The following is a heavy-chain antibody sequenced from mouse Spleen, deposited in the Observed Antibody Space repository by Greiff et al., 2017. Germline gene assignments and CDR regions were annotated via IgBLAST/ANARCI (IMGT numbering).Heavy chain of an antibody. V-gene: IGHV7-1*01. CDR2: SRNKANDYTT. J-gene: IGHJ1*01. CDR3: ARNVYGNYWYFDV. CDR1: GFTFSDFY. Sequence: EVQLVESGGGLVQSGRSLRLSCATSGFTFSDFYMEWVRQAPGKGLEWIAASRNKANDYTTEYSASVKGRFIVSRDTSQTILYLQMNALRAEDTAIYYCARNVYGNYWYFDVWGAGTTVTVSS. D-gene: IGHD2-1*01.